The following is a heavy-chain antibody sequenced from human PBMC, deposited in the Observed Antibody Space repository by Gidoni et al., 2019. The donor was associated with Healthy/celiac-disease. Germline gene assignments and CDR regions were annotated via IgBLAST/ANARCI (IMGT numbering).Heavy chain of an antibody. D-gene: IGHD1-26*01. Sequence: EVQLVESGGGLVKPGGSLRLSCAASGFTFSSYSMNWVRQAPGKGLEWVSSISSSSSYIYYADSVKGRFTISRDNAKNSLYLQMNSLRAEYTAVYYCARWGVGATPAAFDYWGQGTLVTVSS. V-gene: IGHV3-21*01. J-gene: IGHJ4*02. CDR1: GFTFSSYS. CDR3: ARWGVGATPAAFDY. CDR2: ISSSSSYI.